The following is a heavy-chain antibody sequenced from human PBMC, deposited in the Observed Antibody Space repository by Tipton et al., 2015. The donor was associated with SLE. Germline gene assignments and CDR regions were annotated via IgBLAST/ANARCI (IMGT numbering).Heavy chain of an antibody. D-gene: IGHD6-6*01. CDR3: ARGVSSSSYEYFQH. CDR2: MYASGST. CDR1: GGSISGSY. J-gene: IGHJ1*01. V-gene: IGHV4-4*07. Sequence: TLSLTCTVSGGSISGSYWSWIRQPPGKGLEWIGRMYASGSTNYNPSLRSRAAMSVDASKSHFSLKLTSVTAADTAVYYCARGVSSSSYEYFQHWGQGTLVTVSS.